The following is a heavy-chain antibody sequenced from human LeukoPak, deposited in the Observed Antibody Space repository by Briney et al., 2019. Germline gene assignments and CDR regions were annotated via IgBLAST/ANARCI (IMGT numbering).Heavy chain of an antibody. CDR2: IYYSGST. V-gene: IGHV4-59*12. CDR1: GGSISSYY. CDR3: ARRRGGSYYRRTVGFDY. J-gene: IGHJ4*02. D-gene: IGHD1-26*01. Sequence: PSETLSLTCTVSGGSISSYYWSWIRQPPGKGLEWIGYIYYSGSTNYNPSLKSRVTISVDTSKNQFSLKLSSVTAADTAVYYCARRRGGSYYRRTVGFDYWGQGTLVTVSS.